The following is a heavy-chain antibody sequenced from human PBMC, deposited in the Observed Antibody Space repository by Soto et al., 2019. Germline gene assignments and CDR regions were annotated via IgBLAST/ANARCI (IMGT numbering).Heavy chain of an antibody. J-gene: IGHJ6*02. CDR1: GGTFSSYA. Sequence: SVKVSCKASGGTFSSYAISWVRQAPGQGLEWMGGIIPIFGTANYAQKFQGRVTITADESTSTAYMELNSLRSEDTAVYYCARDRGDSSGWSYGMDVWGQGTTVTVSS. CDR3: ARDRGDSSGWSYGMDV. CDR2: IIPIFGTA. D-gene: IGHD6-19*01. V-gene: IGHV1-69*13.